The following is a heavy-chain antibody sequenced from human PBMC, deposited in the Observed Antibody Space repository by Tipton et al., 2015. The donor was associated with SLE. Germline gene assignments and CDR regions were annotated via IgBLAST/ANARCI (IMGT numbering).Heavy chain of an antibody. Sequence: TLSLTCTVSGGSISSYYWTWIRQFPGKGLEWIGHSYRSGSANHNPSLNSRLSLSVDKSQNQFSLRLSSVTAADTAVYYCARGGVGGYDYFDSWGQGALVIVSS. J-gene: IGHJ4*02. CDR2: SYRSGSA. CDR3: ARGGVGGYDYFDS. CDR1: GGSISSYY. V-gene: IGHV4-59*12. D-gene: IGHD5-12*01.